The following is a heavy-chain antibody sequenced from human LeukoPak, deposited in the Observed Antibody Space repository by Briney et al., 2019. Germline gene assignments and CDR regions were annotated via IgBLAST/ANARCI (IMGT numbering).Heavy chain of an antibody. Sequence: GASVKVFCKASGYTFTSYYIHWMRQAPGQGLEWMGGIIPIFGTANYAQKFQGRVTITADESTSTAYMELSSLRSEDTAVYYCACSGGIPQGGMDVWGQGTTVTVSS. D-gene: IGHD2-15*01. CDR3: ACSGGIPQGGMDV. CDR2: IIPIFGTA. CDR1: GYTFTSYY. J-gene: IGHJ6*02. V-gene: IGHV1-69*13.